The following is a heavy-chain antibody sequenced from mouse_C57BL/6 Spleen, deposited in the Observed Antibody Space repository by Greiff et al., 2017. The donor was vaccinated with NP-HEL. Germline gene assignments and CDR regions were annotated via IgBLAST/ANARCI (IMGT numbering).Heavy chain of an antibody. D-gene: IGHD1-1*01. CDR1: GYTFTSYG. CDR2: IYPRSGNT. V-gene: IGHV1-81*01. Sequence: VQLKQSGAELARPGASVKLSCKASGYTFTSYGISWVKQRTGQGLEWIGEIYPRSGNTYYNEKFKGKATLTADKPSSTAYMELRSLTSEDSAVYFCAGDFTTVVAGDYAMDYWGQGTSVTVSS. CDR3: AGDFTTVVAGDYAMDY. J-gene: IGHJ4*01.